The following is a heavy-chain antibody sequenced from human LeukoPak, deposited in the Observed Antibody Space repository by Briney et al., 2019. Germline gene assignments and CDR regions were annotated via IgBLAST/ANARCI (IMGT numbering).Heavy chain of an antibody. CDR3: ARVVGYCSSTSCGGRYGMDV. Sequence: ASVKVSCKASGYTFTSYAMHWVRQAPGQRLEWMGWINAGNGNTKYSQKFQGRVTITRDTSASTAYMELSSLRSEDTAVYYCARVVGYCSSTSCGGRYGMDVWGRGTTVTVSS. CDR2: INAGNGNT. D-gene: IGHD2-2*01. V-gene: IGHV1-3*01. J-gene: IGHJ6*02. CDR1: GYTFTSYA.